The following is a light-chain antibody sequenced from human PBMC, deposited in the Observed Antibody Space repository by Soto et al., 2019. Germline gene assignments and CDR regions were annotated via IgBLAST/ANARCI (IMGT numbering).Light chain of an antibody. Sequence: EIVLTQSPGTLSLSPGERGTLSCRASRSVSSGYLAWYQQKPGQAPRLLIYDASSRATGIPDRFSGSGSGTDFTLTISRLEPEDFAVYYCQQYGSSPRTFGQGTKVDI. CDR3: QQYGSSPRT. CDR1: RSVSSGY. J-gene: IGKJ1*01. CDR2: DAS. V-gene: IGKV3-20*01.